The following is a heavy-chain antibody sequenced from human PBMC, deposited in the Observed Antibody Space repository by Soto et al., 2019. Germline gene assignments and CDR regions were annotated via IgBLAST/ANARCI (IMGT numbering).Heavy chain of an antibody. CDR3: ARDRGKTGYSYGLPERY. CDR2: ISAYNGNT. Sequence: QVQLVQSGAEVKKPGASVKVSCKASGYTFTSYGISWVRQAPGQGLEWMGWISAYNGNTNYAQKLQGRVTMTTDTAXSXXYMELRSLRSDDTAVYYCARDRGKTGYSYGLPERYWGQGTLVTVSS. V-gene: IGHV1-18*01. CDR1: GYTFTSYG. D-gene: IGHD5-18*01. J-gene: IGHJ4*02.